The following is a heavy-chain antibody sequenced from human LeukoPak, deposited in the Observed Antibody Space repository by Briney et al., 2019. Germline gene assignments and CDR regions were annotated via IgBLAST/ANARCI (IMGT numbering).Heavy chain of an antibody. CDR1: GFTFSNYW. V-gene: IGHV3-7*01. CDR3: SRGSGPHYFDY. J-gene: IGHJ4*02. Sequence: GGSLRLSCAASGFTFSNYWMCWVRQAPGKGLEWVANIKEDGSEKYYVDSVKGRFTISRGNAKNSLYLQMNSLRAEDTALYYCSRGSGPHYFDYWGQGTLVTVSS. CDR2: IKEDGSEK.